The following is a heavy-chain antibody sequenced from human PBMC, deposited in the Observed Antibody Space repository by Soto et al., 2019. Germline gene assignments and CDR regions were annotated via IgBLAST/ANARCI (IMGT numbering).Heavy chain of an antibody. CDR2: IGSRGETYAT. D-gene: IGHD3-9*01. J-gene: IGHJ4*02. V-gene: IGHV3-73*01. CDR3: SGDDFDCLLN. Sequence: GSLRLSCSASGVNFGASALHWARQASGKGLEWLGRIGSRGETYATTYAASVRGRFTISRDDLKNTAYLQMNSLESEDTAVYYCSGDDFDCLLNWSRGTWVTVSS. CDR1: GVNFGASA.